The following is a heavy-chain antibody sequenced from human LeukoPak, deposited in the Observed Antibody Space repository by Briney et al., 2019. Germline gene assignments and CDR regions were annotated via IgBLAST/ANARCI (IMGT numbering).Heavy chain of an antibody. CDR2: IYYSGST. V-gene: IGHV4-31*03. CDR3: ARADYGDHEGTGIDY. D-gene: IGHD4-17*01. J-gene: IGHJ4*02. CDR1: GGSISSGGYY. Sequence: SETLSLTCTVSGGSISSGGYYWSWIRQHPGEGLEWIGYIYYSGSTSYNPSLKSRVTISVDTSKNQFSLKLSSVTAADTAVYYCARADYGDHEGTGIDYWGQGTLVTVSS.